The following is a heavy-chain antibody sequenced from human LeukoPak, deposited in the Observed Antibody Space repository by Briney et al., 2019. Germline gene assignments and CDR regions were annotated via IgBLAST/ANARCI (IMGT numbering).Heavy chain of an antibody. CDR2: IIPIFGSA. CDR1: GGTFSSYA. Sequence: ASVKVSCKASGGTFSSYAISWVRQAPGQGLEWMGGIIPIFGSANYAQKFQGRVTITADESTSTAYMELSSLRSEDTAVYYCARSPGYSYEEGLDVWGKGTTVTVSS. CDR3: ARSPGYSYEEGLDV. D-gene: IGHD5-18*01. V-gene: IGHV1-69*13. J-gene: IGHJ6*04.